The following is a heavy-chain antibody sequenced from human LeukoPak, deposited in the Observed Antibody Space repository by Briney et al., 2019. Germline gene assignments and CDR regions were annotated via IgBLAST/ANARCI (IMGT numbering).Heavy chain of an antibody. CDR1: GGSISSSSYY. V-gene: IGHV4-39*01. Sequence: PSETLSLTCTVSGGSISSSSYYWGWIRQPPGKGLEWIGSIYYSGRTCYNPSPKSRVTIYVETSKNQCSLKLSSVTAADSAVYSCARRGIVVVPPAPYFDDCGQATLVTVSS. D-gene: IGHD2-2*01. CDR3: ARRGIVVVPPAPYFDD. CDR2: IYYSGRT. J-gene: IGHJ4*02.